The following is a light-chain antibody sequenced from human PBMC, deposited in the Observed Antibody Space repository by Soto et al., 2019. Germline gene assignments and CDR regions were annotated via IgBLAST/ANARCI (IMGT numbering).Light chain of an antibody. Sequence: EIVLTQSPGTLSLSPGERATLSCRASQSVTSNYLAWYQQKPGQTPRLLIYSASSRATGIPDRFSGSGSGTDFTPTISSLEPEDFAVYYCQQSGDSPPWTFGQGTKVEIK. CDR2: SAS. CDR1: QSVTSNY. V-gene: IGKV3-20*01. J-gene: IGKJ1*01. CDR3: QQSGDSPPWT.